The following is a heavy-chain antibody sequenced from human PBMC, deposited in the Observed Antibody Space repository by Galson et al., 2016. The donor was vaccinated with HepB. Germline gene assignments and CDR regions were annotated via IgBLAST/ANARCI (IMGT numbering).Heavy chain of an antibody. V-gene: IGHV4-59*13. D-gene: IGHD3-22*01. J-gene: IGHJ4*01. CDR1: GGSLSYFY. CDR3: ARDPRGDYSYDSSGYSYFDY. Sequence: SETLSLTCSVSGGSLSYFYWSWLRQPPGKGLEWIGTIFYSGSSNYNPSLKSRVTISVETSKSQFSLKLTSVTAADTAVYYCARDPRGDYSYDSSGYSYFDYWGHGTLVTVSS. CDR2: IFYSGSS.